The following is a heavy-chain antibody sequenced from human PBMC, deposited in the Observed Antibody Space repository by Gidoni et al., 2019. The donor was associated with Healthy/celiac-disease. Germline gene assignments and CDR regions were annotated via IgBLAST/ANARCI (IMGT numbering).Heavy chain of an antibody. Sequence: QVQLVESGGGVVQPGRFLRLSCAASGFTFSSYGMHWVRQAPGKGLEWVAVIWYDGSNKYYADSVKGRFTISRDNSKNTLYLQMNSLRAEDTAVYYCARDSLLDYDYVWGSYRRPGGAFDIWGQGTMVTVSS. CDR2: IWYDGSNK. CDR1: GFTFSSYG. V-gene: IGHV3-33*01. CDR3: ARDSLLDYDYVWGSYRRPGGAFDI. J-gene: IGHJ3*02. D-gene: IGHD3-16*02.